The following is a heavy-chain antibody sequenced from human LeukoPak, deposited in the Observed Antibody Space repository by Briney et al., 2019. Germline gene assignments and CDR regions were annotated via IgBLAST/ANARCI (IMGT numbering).Heavy chain of an antibody. CDR1: GGSISSYY. D-gene: IGHD4-17*01. J-gene: IGHJ3*02. V-gene: IGHV4-59*01. CDR3: ARATKTYGDYTGYAFDI. CDR2: IYYSGST. Sequence: SETLSLTCTVSGGSISSYYWSWIRQPLGKGLEWIGYIYYSGSTNYNPSLKSRVTISVDTSKNQFSLKLSSVTAADTAVYYCARATKTYGDYTGYAFDIWGQGTMVTVSS.